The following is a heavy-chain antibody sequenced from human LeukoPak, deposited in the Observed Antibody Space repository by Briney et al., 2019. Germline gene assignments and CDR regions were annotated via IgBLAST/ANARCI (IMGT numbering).Heavy chain of an antibody. CDR2: ISYDGSTK. CDR3: ARAYPDSRGHYYFGY. D-gene: IGHD3-22*01. V-gene: IGHV3-30-3*01. Sequence: PGRSLRLSCAASGFTFSSYAMHWVRQAPGKGLEWVAVISYDGSTKYYADSVKGRFTISRDNSRNTLYLQMNSLRAEDTAVYYCARAYPDSRGHYYFGYWGQGTLVTVSS. CDR1: GFTFSSYA. J-gene: IGHJ4*02.